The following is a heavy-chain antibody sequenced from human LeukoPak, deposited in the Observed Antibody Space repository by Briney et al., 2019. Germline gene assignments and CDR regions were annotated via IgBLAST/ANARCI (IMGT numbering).Heavy chain of an antibody. V-gene: IGHV3-66*01. CDR3: ARDRYRGIVATIPLVPFDY. CDR1: GFTVSSNY. D-gene: IGHD5-12*01. CDR2: IYSGGST. Sequence: GGSLRLSCAASGFTVSSNYMSWVRQAPGKGLGWVSVIYSGGSTYYADSVKGRFTISRDNSKNTLYLQMNSLRAEDTAVYYCARDRYRGIVATIPLVPFDYWGQGTLVTVSS. J-gene: IGHJ4*02.